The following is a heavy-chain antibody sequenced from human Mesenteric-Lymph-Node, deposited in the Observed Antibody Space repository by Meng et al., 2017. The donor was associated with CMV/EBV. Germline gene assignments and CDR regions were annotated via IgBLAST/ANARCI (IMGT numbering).Heavy chain of an antibody. CDR2: INSDGSST. CDR3: AKDLNDYDSGGSDDALDI. V-gene: IGHV3-74*01. Sequence: GGSLRLSCAASGFTFSSYWMHWVRQAPGKGLVWVSRINSDGSSTSYADSVKGRFTISRDDSKNMVYLQMNSLRAEDTAVYYCAKDLNDYDSGGSDDALDIWGQGTMVTVSS. J-gene: IGHJ3*02. D-gene: IGHD3-22*01. CDR1: GFTFSSYW.